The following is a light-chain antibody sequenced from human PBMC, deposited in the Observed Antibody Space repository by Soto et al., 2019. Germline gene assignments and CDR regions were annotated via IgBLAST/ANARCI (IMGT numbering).Light chain of an antibody. Sequence: DVQMTQSPSSVAASVGDRVTITCRASQDISSSLAWFQQIPGKAPKSLIYASSRLQSGVPSRFSGSGSGTDFTLTINNLQPEDFATYYCQQYKGYPYTFGPGTTVDIK. V-gene: IGKV1-16*01. CDR3: QQYKGYPYT. CDR2: ASS. J-gene: IGKJ3*01. CDR1: QDISSS.